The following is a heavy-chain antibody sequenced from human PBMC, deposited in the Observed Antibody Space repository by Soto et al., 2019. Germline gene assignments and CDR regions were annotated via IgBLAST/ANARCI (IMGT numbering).Heavy chain of an antibody. CDR2: INHSGST. J-gene: IGHJ6*03. D-gene: IGHD3-10*01. CDR1: GGSFSGYY. V-gene: IGHV4-34*01. CDR3: ARGRGSGSYSNYYYYMDV. Sequence: PSETLSLTCAVYGGSFSGYYWSWIRQPPGKGLEWIGEINHSGSTNYNPSLKSRVTISVDTSKNQFSLKLSSVTAADTALYYCARGRGSGSYSNYYYYMDVWGKGTTVTVSS.